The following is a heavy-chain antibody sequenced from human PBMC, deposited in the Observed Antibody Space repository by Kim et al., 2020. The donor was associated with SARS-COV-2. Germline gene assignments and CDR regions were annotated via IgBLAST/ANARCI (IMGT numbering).Heavy chain of an antibody. D-gene: IGHD2-21*02. Sequence: GGSLRLSCAASGFIVSGSAMHWVRQASGRGLEWVGRISSKAKSYATAYDASVEGRFTVSRDDSKNTAYLQMNSLKSEDTAVYYCFTRNGDAAYWGQGTLVTVSS. J-gene: IGHJ4*01. CDR3: FTRNGDAAY. CDR2: ISSKAKSYAT. CDR1: GFIVSGSA. V-gene: IGHV3-73*01.